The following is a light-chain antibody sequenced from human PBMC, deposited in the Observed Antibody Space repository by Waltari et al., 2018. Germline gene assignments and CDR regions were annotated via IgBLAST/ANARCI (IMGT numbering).Light chain of an antibody. CDR3: SSYSYSSGTLVI. J-gene: IGLJ2*01. CDR1: SSDIGGYNY. Sequence: QSVLTQPASVSGSPGQSITISCTGTSSDIGGYNYVSWYQQHPGKAPELIIFEVTNRPSAVSHRFTGSKSANTASLTISALQADDEADYYCSSYSYSSGTLVIFGGGTRLTVL. V-gene: IGLV2-14*01. CDR2: EVT.